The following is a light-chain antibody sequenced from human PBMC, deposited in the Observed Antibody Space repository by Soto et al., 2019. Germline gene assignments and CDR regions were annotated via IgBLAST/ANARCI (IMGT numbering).Light chain of an antibody. Sequence: DIQMTQSPSSVSSSVVDRVTITCLASQDVSNYLNWYQQKLGKAPKLLIYDASNLETGVPSRFSGSGSGTYFSFTISSLQPEDFATYYCKQYSNLITFGQGTRLEIK. CDR2: DAS. CDR3: KQYSNLIT. J-gene: IGKJ5*01. V-gene: IGKV1-33*01. CDR1: QDVSNY.